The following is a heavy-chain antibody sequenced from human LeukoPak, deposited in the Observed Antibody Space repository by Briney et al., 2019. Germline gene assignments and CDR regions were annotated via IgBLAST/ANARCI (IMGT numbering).Heavy chain of an antibody. V-gene: IGHV3-48*01. CDR3: ARELDCSGGSCYEFDY. J-gene: IGHJ4*02. D-gene: IGHD2-15*01. CDR1: GFTFSTYN. Sequence: PGGSLRLSCAASGFTFSTYNMNWVRQAPGKGLEWVSYISSSSSTIYYADSVKGRFTVFRDNAKNALYLQMNSLRAEDTAVYYCARELDCSGGSCYEFDYWGQGILVTVSS. CDR2: ISSSSSTI.